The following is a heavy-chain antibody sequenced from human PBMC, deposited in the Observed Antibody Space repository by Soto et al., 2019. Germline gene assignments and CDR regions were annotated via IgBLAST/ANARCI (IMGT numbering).Heavy chain of an antibody. CDR2: INPSGGST. V-gene: IGHV1-46*01. Sequence: QVQLVQSGAEVKKPGASVKVSCKASGYTFTSYYMHWVRQAPGQGLEWMGIINPSGGSTSYAQKFQGRVTMIRDTSTSTVYMELSSLRSQDTAVYYCARADILTGYQNLFDPWGQGTLVTVSS. CDR1: GYTFTSYY. J-gene: IGHJ5*02. CDR3: ARADILTGYQNLFDP. D-gene: IGHD3-9*01.